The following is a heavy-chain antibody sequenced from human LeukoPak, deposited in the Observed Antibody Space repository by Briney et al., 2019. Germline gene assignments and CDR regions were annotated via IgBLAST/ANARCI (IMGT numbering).Heavy chain of an antibody. J-gene: IGHJ6*03. Sequence: SETLSLTCGVNGGSFSGYDWSWVRQTPGKGLEWIGEINHGGDTNYNPSLKSRVTMSIDTSKKQLFLKVKSVTAADTAVYYCARGLGWKVATMGLFYMDDWGDGTTVTVSS. CDR2: INHGGDT. CDR3: ARGLGWKVATMGLFYMDD. CDR1: GGSFSGYD. V-gene: IGHV4-34*01. D-gene: IGHD5-24*01.